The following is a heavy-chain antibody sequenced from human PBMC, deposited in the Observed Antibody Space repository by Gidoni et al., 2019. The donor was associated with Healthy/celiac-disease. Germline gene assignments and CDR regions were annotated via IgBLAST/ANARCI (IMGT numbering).Heavy chain of an antibody. CDR2: IHAGNGNT. V-gene: IGHV1-3*01. CDR1: GYTFTSYA. D-gene: IGHD3-10*01. J-gene: IGHJ3*02. CDR3: ARIRVNMVRGVIPIYAFDI. Sequence: QVQLVQSVAEVTKPGASVKVSCKASGYTFTSYAMHWLRQAPGPRLEWMGWIHAGNGNTKYSQKFQGRVTITRDTSASTAYMELSSLRSEDTAGYYCARIRVNMVRGVIPIYAFDIWGQGTMVTVSS.